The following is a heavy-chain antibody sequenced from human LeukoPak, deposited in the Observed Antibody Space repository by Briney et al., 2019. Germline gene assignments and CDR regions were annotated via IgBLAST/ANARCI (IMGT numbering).Heavy chain of an antibody. CDR3: AKETLYYDFWSGYSPFDY. Sequence: AMXXVRQAPXXGGXGGSAISGSGGSTYYADAVKGGFTISRDNSKNTLYLQMNRLRAEDTAVYYCAKETLYYDFWSGYSPFDYWGQGTLVTVSS. V-gene: IGHV3-23*01. CDR1: A. J-gene: IGHJ4*02. CDR2: ISGSGGST. D-gene: IGHD3-3*01.